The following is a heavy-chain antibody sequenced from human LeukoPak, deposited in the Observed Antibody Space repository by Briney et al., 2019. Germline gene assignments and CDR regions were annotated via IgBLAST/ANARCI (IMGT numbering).Heavy chain of an antibody. D-gene: IGHD1-26*01. CDR2: VSGNGGNT. CDR3: VKSRRVGANQRGLFDY. Sequence: GGSLRLSCAGSEFTFSNYAMTWVRQAPGKGPECVSSVSGNGGNTFYPDSVEGRFTISRDNSKNTVYLQMNSLRADDTAVYYCVKSRRVGANQRGLFDYWGQGTLVTVSP. V-gene: IGHV3-23*01. J-gene: IGHJ4*02. CDR1: EFTFSNYA.